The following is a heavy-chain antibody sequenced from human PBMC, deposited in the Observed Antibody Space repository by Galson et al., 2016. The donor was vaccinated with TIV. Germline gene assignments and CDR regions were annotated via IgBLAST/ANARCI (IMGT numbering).Heavy chain of an antibody. D-gene: IGHD3-22*01. CDR1: GYTFTDYY. J-gene: IGHJ4*02. V-gene: IGHV1-2*02. CDR3: ARDDGSTSGSNF. CDR2: INPNSGGT. Sequence: SVKVSCKASGYTFTDYYVHWVRQAPGQGLEWMGWINPNSGGTIYAQKFQGRVTMTRDTSISTAFMEVKKLRYDDTAVYFCARDDGSTSGSNFWGQGTLVTVSS.